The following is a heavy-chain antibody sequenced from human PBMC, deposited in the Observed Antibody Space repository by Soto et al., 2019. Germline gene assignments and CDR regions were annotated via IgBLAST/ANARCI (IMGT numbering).Heavy chain of an antibody. J-gene: IGHJ5*02. Sequence: QVQLVQSGAEVKKPGSSVKVSCEASGGTFSSYSFSWVRQAPGQGLEWMGRVIPILGMANYAQKFQGRVTITADKYKSTVYMEMSSLRSEDTAVYYCARGGAVVVPGAVDRHNWFDPWGQGTLVTVSS. CDR3: ARGGAVVVPGAVDRHNWFDP. CDR2: VIPILGMA. D-gene: IGHD2-2*01. V-gene: IGHV1-69*02. CDR1: GGTFSSYS.